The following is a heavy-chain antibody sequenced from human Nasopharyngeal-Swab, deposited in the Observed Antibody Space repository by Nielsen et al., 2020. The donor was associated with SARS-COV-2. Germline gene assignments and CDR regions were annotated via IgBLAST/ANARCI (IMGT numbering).Heavy chain of an antibody. J-gene: IGHJ4*02. CDR1: GFTFSSYA. V-gene: IGHV3-23*01. Sequence: GGSLRLSCTASGFTFSSYAMSWVRQAPGKGLEWVSEISGSGGSTYYAESVKGRFTIFRDNSKNTLYLQMSSLRAEDTAIYYCAKDLGVESPLWFDYWGQGTLLTVSS. D-gene: IGHD4-23*01. CDR3: AKDLGVESPLWFDY. CDR2: ISGSGGST.